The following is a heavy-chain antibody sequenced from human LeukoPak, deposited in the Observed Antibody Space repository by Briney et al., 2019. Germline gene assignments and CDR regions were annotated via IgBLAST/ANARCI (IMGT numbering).Heavy chain of an antibody. J-gene: IGHJ4*02. Sequence: ETLSPTCTVSGGSISNYYWSWIRQPPGKGLEWIGYIYSSGSTKCNASLKSRVTISVDTSKNQFSLKLSSVTAADTAVYYCARHYSRSSRFDYWGQGTLVTVSS. D-gene: IGHD6-6*01. CDR2: IYSSGST. V-gene: IGHV4-4*09. CDR1: GGSISNYY. CDR3: ARHYSRSSRFDY.